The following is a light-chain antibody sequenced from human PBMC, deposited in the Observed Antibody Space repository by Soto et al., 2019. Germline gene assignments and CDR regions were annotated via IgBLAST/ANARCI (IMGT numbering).Light chain of an antibody. V-gene: IGLV2-11*01. Sequence: QSALTQPRSVSGSPGQSVTISCTGTSSDVGGYNYVSWYRQHPGKAPKLMIYDVSKRPSGVPDRFSGSKSGNTASLTISGLQAEDEADYYCCSYAGSYGGVVFGGGTKLTVL. CDR1: SSDVGGYNY. CDR2: DVS. CDR3: CSYAGSYGGVV. J-gene: IGLJ2*01.